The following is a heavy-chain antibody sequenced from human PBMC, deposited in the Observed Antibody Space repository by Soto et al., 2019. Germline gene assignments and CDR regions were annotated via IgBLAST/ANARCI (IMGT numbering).Heavy chain of an antibody. D-gene: IGHD5-18*01. J-gene: IGHJ5*02. CDR1: GFTFSSYA. CDR2: ISYDGSNK. Sequence: GSLRLSCAASGFTFSSYAMHWVRQAPGKGLEWVAVISYDGSNKYYADSVKGRFTISRDNSKNTLYLQMNRLRAEDTAVYYCARDMDTAIDTRINWFDPWGQGTMVTVSS. CDR3: ARDMDTAIDTRINWFDP. V-gene: IGHV3-30-3*01.